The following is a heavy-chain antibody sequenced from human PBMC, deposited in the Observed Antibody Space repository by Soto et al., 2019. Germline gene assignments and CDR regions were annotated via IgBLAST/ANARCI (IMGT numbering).Heavy chain of an antibody. J-gene: IGHJ4*02. CDR2: IWYDGSNK. V-gene: IGHV3-33*01. D-gene: IGHD3-10*01. CDR3: ARDNGPLTMVRGVIPIGDYFDY. CDR1: GFTFSNYG. Sequence: QVQLVESGGGVVQPGRSLRLPCAASGFTFSNYGMHWVLQAPGKGLEWVAVIWYDGSNKYYADSVKGRFTISRDNSKNTLYLQMNSLRAEDTAVYYCARDNGPLTMVRGVIPIGDYFDYWGQGTLVTVSS.